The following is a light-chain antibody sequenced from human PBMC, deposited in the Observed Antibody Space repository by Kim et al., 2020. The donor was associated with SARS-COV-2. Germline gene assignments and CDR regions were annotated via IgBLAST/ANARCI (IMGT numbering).Light chain of an antibody. Sequence: SASIGDKVTITCRASHNIGNSLAWFQQKFGRAPSLLIHKASSLESGVPSRFTGAGSGTEFTLTIASLQPDDFANYYCQQYDSLPWTFGPGTKLEI. J-gene: IGKJ2*02. V-gene: IGKV1-5*03. CDR3: QQYDSLPWT. CDR1: HNIGNS. CDR2: KAS.